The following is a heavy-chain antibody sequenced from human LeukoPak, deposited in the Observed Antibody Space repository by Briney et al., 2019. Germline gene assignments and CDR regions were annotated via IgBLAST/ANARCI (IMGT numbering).Heavy chain of an antibody. J-gene: IGHJ4*02. Sequence: PSETLSLTCTVSGGSVSSDLYYWSWIRQPPGKGLEWIGYVYYSGSTHYNPSLKSRVTISIDTSKNQFSLKLNSVTAADTAVYYCAREPIVGATLGYWGQGTLVTVSS. CDR3: AREPIVGATLGY. V-gene: IGHV4-61*01. CDR2: VYYSGST. D-gene: IGHD1-26*01. CDR1: GGSVSSDLYY.